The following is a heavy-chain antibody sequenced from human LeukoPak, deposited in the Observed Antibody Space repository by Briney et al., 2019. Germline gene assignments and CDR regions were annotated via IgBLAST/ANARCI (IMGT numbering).Heavy chain of an antibody. J-gene: IGHJ4*02. CDR1: GFTFSSYA. CDR3: AKDQGYGSGRYYFDY. D-gene: IGHD3-10*01. V-gene: IGHV3-23*01. CDR2: ISGSGGST. Sequence: GGSLRLSCAASGFTFSSYAVSWVRQAPGKGLEWVSAISGSGGSTYYADSVKGRFTISRDNSKNTLYLQMNSLRAEDTAVYYCAKDQGYGSGRYYFDYWGQGTLVTVSS.